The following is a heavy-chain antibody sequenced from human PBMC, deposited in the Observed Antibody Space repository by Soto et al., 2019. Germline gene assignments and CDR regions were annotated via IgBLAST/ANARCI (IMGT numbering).Heavy chain of an antibody. J-gene: IGHJ6*02. CDR2: FIPIFGTA. Sequence: QVQLVQSGAEVKKPGSSVKVSCKASGGTFSSYAISWVRQAPGQGLEWMGGFIPIFGTANYAQKFQGRVTITADESMSTAYMELSSLRSEDTAVYYCARGAPGSHSSYYGMDVWGQGTTVTVSS. D-gene: IGHD3-10*01. CDR1: GGTFSSYA. CDR3: ARGAPGSHSSYYGMDV. V-gene: IGHV1-69*01.